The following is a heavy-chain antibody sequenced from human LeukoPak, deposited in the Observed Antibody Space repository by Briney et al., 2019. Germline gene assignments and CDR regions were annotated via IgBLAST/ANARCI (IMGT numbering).Heavy chain of an antibody. CDR2: IYYSGST. D-gene: IGHD3-10*01. J-gene: IGHJ5*02. CDR1: GGSISSYY. CDR3: ARGSPRKGDP. V-gene: IGHV4-59*12. Sequence: SETLSLTCTVSGGSISSYYWSWIRQPPGKGLEWIGYIYYSGSTNYNPSLTSRATISVDTSKNQFSLKLSSVTAADTGVYYCARGSPRKGDPWGQGALVTVSS.